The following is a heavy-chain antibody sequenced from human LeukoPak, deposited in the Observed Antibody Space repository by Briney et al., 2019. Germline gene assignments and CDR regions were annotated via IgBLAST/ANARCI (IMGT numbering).Heavy chain of an antibody. D-gene: IGHD5-24*01. CDR3: ARDHRDGRGNWFDP. Sequence: GGSLRLSCAASGFTFSSYWMHWVRQTPGKGLVWVSRINIDGSRTNYADSVKGRFTISRDNAKNTLYLQMNSLRAEDTAVYYCARDHRDGRGNWFDPWGQGTLVTVSS. V-gene: IGHV3-74*01. J-gene: IGHJ5*02. CDR2: INIDGSRT. CDR1: GFTFSSYW.